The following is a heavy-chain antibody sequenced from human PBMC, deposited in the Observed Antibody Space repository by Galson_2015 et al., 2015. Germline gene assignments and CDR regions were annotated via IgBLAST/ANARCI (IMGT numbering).Heavy chain of an antibody. CDR1: GASIISHNW. D-gene: IGHD2-2*01. J-gene: IGHJ5*02. CDR2: ISHFGGP. Sequence: ETLSLPCAVSGASIISHNWWTWVRQSPMQGLEWIGEISHFGGPNYHPSLKSRVIVSLDTSDNQFSLKVTSATAADTAVYYCARARRGCSGNSCYLDPWGQGTLVTVSS. CDR3: ARARRGCSGNSCYLDP. V-gene: IGHV4/OR15-8*01.